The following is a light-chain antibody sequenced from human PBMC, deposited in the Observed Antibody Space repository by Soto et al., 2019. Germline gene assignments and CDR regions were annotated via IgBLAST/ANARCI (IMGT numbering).Light chain of an antibody. V-gene: IGKV1-39*01. J-gene: IGKJ2*01. CDR2: AAS. CDR3: QQSYSTPYS. Sequence: DIQMTQSPSSLSASVGDRVTITCRASQSISSYLNWYQQKPVKAPKLLIYAASSLQSGIPSRFSGSGPGTDFTLTISSLQPEDFATYYYQQSYSTPYSFGQGTKLEIK. CDR1: QSISSY.